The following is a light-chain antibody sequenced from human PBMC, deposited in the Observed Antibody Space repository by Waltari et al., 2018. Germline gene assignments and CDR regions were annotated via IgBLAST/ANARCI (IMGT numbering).Light chain of an antibody. Sequence: QSALTQPASVSGSPGQSITISCPGSSSDVGGYNSVSWYQQYPGKAPKLMIYDVSNRPSGVSNRSSGSKSGNTASLTTSGLQAEDEADYYCSSYTTSSTLGFGGGTKLTVL. CDR2: DVS. J-gene: IGLJ2*01. CDR1: SSDVGGYNS. CDR3: SSYTTSSTLG. V-gene: IGLV2-14*03.